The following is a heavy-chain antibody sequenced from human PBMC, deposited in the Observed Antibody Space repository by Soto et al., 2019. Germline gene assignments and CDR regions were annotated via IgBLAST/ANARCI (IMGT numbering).Heavy chain of an antibody. Sequence: EVQLVESGGGLVQPGGSLRLSCAASGFTFSDYDIHWVRQAAGKGLEWVSGIAISGDTNYAGSVPGRFTVSRENARNSVYLQMNSLRAGDTAVYYCARERGTTGIWYFDLWGRGTLVTVSS. CDR3: ARERGTTGIWYFDL. J-gene: IGHJ2*01. V-gene: IGHV3-13*01. D-gene: IGHD1-7*01. CDR1: GFTFSDYD. CDR2: IAISGDT.